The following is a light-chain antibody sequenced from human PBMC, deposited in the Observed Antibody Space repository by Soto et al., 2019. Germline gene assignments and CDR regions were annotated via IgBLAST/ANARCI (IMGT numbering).Light chain of an antibody. CDR3: QQYGSSPRT. J-gene: IGKJ1*01. CDR2: GAS. V-gene: IGKV3-20*01. CDR1: EPVYSN. Sequence: EVVMTQSPVTLSVSPGERATLSCRASEPVYSNLAWYQQKPGQAPRLLIYGASSRATGIPDRFIGSGSGTDFTLTISRLEPEDFAVYYCQQYGSSPRTFGQGTKVDIK.